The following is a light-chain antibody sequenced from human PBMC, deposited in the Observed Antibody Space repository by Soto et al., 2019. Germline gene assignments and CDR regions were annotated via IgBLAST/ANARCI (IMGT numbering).Light chain of an antibody. V-gene: IGKV3-15*01. CDR1: QSVSSN. J-gene: IGKJ1*01. CDR3: QQYSYWPPWT. CDR2: DAS. Sequence: EIVMTQSPATLSVSTGERATLSCRASQSVSSNYLAWYQQKPGQAPRLLMYDASSRATGIPGRFSGSGSGTEFTLTISSLQSEDFAVYYCQQYSYWPPWTFGQGTKVDI.